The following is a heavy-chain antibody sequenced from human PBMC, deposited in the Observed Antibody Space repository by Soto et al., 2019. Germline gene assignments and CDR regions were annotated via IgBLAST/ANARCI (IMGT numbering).Heavy chain of an antibody. CDR1: GGTFSRYA. V-gene: IGHV1-69*13. CDR3: ASLRAVAGNNWFDP. Sequence: SVKVSCKASGGTFSRYAISWVRQAPGQGLEWMGGIIPIFGTANYAQKFQGRVTITADESTSTAYMELRSLRSDDTAVYYCASLRAVAGNNWFDPWGQGTLVTVSS. J-gene: IGHJ5*02. CDR2: IIPIFGTA. D-gene: IGHD6-19*01.